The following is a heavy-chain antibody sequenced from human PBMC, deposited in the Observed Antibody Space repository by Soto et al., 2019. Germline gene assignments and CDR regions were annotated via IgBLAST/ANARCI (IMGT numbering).Heavy chain of an antibody. CDR1: GFALSGHA. V-gene: IGHV3-48*01. CDR3: ARDPYGDHGLDY. D-gene: IGHD4-17*01. Sequence: DVQLVESGGGLVQPGGSLRLSCAASGFALSGHAMNWVRQAPGMGLEWISYITSSGTTTHYADFVRGRFTISRDLAKNSLYLQMTSLRAEDTAVYYCARDPYGDHGLDYWGQGTLVTVSS. J-gene: IGHJ4*02. CDR2: ITSSGTTT.